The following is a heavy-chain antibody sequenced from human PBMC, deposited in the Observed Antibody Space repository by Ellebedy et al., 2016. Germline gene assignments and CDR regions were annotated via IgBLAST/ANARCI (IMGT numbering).Heavy chain of an antibody. V-gene: IGHV3-30-3*01. CDR1: GFTFSSYA. CDR2: ISYDGSNK. CDR3: ARDKWAGGNFPSDY. Sequence: GESLKISXAASGFTFSSYAMHWVRQAPGKGLEWVAVISYDGSNKYYADSVKGRFTISRDNAKNSLYLQMNSLRDEDTAVYYCARDKWAGGNFPSDYWGQGTLVTVSS. D-gene: IGHD4-23*01. J-gene: IGHJ4*02.